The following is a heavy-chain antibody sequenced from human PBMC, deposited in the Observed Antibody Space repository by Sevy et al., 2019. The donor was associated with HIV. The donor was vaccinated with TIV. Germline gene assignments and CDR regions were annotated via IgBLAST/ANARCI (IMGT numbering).Heavy chain of an antibody. Sequence: GGSLRLSCAASGFTFSSYSMNWVRQAPGKGLEWVSFISGSSSYINYADSVKGRFTISRDNAKNSLYLQMNSLRAEDTAVYYCARDGESSSRGDYWGQGTLVTVSS. D-gene: IGHD6-13*01. CDR2: ISGSSSYI. J-gene: IGHJ4*02. CDR1: GFTFSSYS. V-gene: IGHV3-21*01. CDR3: ARDGESSSRGDY.